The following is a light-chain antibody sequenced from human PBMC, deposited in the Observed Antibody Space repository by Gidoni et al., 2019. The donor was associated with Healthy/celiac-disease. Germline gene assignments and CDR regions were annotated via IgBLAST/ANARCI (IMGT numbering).Light chain of an antibody. Sequence: DIQMTQSPSSLSASVGDRVTITCQAGQDISNYLNWYQQKPGKAPKLLIYDASNLETGVPSRFSGSGSGTDFPFTISRLQPEDIATYYCQQYDNLFTFGPGTKVDIK. CDR2: DAS. J-gene: IGKJ3*01. CDR3: QQYDNLFT. CDR1: QDISNY. V-gene: IGKV1-33*01.